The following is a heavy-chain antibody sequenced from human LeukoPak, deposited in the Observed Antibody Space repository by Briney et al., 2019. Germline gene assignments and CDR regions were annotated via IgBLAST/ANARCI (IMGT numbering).Heavy chain of an antibody. CDR2: ISTSSSYI. CDR1: GFTFSTYS. V-gene: IGHV3-21*01. D-gene: IGHD2-15*01. Sequence: GGSLRLPCAASGFTFSTYSMNWVRQAPGKGLEWVSSISTSSSYIYYADSVKGRFTISRDNAKNSLYLQMNSLRVEDTAVYYCARDQEGPQGGANSFAYWGQGTLVTVSS. J-gene: IGHJ4*02. CDR3: ARDQEGPQGGANSFAY.